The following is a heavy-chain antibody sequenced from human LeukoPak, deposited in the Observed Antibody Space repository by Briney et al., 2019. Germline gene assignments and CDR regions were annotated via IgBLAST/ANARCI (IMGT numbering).Heavy chain of an antibody. CDR3: AREMDFWSAWPDY. J-gene: IGHJ4*02. CDR1: GYTFTGYY. CDR2: INPNSGGT. Sequence: ASVKVSCKASGYTFTGYYMHWVRQAPGQGLEWMGWINPNSGGTNYAQKFQGRVTMTRDTSISTAYMELSRLRSDDTAVYYCAREMDFWSAWPDYWGQGTLVTVSS. V-gene: IGHV1-2*02. D-gene: IGHD3-3*01.